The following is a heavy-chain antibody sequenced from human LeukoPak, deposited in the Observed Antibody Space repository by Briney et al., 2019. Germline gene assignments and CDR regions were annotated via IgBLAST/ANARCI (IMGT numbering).Heavy chain of an antibody. J-gene: IGHJ6*02. CDR3: ARFNYYDSSGYPYYYYGMDV. Sequence: GGSLRLSCAASGFLVNINYMTWIRQAPGKGLEWVSSISSSSSYIYYADSVKGRFTISRDNAKNSLYLQMNSLRAEDTAVYYCARFNYYDSSGYPYYYYGMDVWGQGTTVTVSS. V-gene: IGHV3-21*01. CDR2: ISSSSSYI. CDR1: GFLVNINY. D-gene: IGHD3-22*01.